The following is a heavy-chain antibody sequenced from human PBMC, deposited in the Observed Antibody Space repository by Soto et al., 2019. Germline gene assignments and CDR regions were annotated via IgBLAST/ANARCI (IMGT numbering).Heavy chain of an antibody. D-gene: IGHD6-6*01. CDR3: AAPPRY. CDR1: GVSISSYY. J-gene: IGHJ4*02. CDR2: IYYSGST. Sequence: SETLSLTCTVSGVSISSYYWSWIRQPPGKGLEWIGSIYYSGSTNYNPSLKSRVTISVDTSKNQFSLKLTSVTAADTAVYYCAAPPRYWGQGTLVTVSS. V-gene: IGHV4-59*01.